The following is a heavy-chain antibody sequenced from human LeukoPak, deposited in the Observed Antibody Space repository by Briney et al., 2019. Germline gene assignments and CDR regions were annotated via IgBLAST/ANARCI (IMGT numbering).Heavy chain of an antibody. V-gene: IGHV4-39*01. J-gene: IGHJ4*02. CDR3: ARGATYYYDSSGYYGHYFDY. Sequence: SETLSLTCTVSGGSISSSSYYWGWIRQPPGTGLEWIGGIYYSGSTYYNPSLKSRVTISVDTSKNQFSLKLSSVTAADTAVYYCARGATYYYDSSGYYGHYFDYWGQGTLVTVSS. CDR2: IYYSGST. D-gene: IGHD3-22*01. CDR1: GGSISSSSYY.